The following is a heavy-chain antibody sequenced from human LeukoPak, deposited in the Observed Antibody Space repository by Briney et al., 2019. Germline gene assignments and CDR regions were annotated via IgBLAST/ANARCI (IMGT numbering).Heavy chain of an antibody. CDR1: GGSISSYY. V-gene: IGHV4-59*01. J-gene: IGHJ4*02. CDR2: IYYTGTT. Sequence: SETLSLACTVSGGSISSYYWSWIRQPPGKGLEWIGYIYYTGTTNYNPSLKSRVTISVDTSKNQFSLRLSSVTAADTAVYYCASKSSDHGELRFDYWGQGTLVTVSS. CDR3: ASKSSDHGELRFDY. D-gene: IGHD4-17*01.